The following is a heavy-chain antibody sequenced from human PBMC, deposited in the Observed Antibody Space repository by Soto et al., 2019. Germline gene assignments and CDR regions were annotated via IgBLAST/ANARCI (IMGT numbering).Heavy chain of an antibody. CDR2: IRSKANSYAT. V-gene: IGHV3-73*01. CDR3: TSYNWNDVRVDY. Sequence: EVQLVESGGGLVQPGGSLKLSCAASGFTFSGSAMHWVRQASGKGLEWVGRIRSKANSYATAYAASVKGRFTISRDDSKKTAYLQMNSLKTEDTAVYYCTSYNWNDVRVDYWGQGTLVTVSS. J-gene: IGHJ4*02. D-gene: IGHD1-20*01. CDR1: GFTFSGSA.